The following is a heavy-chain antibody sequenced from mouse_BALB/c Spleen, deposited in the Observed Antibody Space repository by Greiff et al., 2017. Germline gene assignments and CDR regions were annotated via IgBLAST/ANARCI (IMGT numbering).Heavy chain of an antibody. D-gene: IGHD2-1*01. CDR1: GFTFTDYY. J-gene: IGHJ1*01. Sequence: EVMLEESGGGLVQPGGSLRLSCATSGFTFTDYYMSWVRQPPGKALEWLGFIRNKANGYTTEYSASVKGRFTISRDNSQSILYLQMNTLRAEDSATYYCAGGNYGDWYFDVWGAGTTVTVSA. CDR3: AGGNYGDWYFDV. V-gene: IGHV7-3*02. CDR2: IRNKANGYTT.